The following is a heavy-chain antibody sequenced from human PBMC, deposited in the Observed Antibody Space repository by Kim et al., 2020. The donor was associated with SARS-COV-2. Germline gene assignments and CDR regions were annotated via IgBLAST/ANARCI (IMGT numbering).Heavy chain of an antibody. D-gene: IGHD3-3*01. CDR3: ARGRLATIFGVVTQFDY. J-gene: IGHJ4*02. Sequence: PKSRVTISVDTSKTQFALKLSSVTAADTAVYYCARGRLATIFGVVTQFDYWGQGTLVTVSS. V-gene: IGHV4-59*09.